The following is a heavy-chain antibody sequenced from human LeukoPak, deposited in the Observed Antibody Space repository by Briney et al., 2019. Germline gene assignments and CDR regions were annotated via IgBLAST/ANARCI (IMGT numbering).Heavy chain of an antibody. CDR2: IYHTGTT. CDR1: GGSISSGSYY. J-gene: IGHJ4*02. D-gene: IGHD1-26*01. CDR3: ASVSVWELATHPGGSFDF. Sequence: SETLSLTCTVSGGSISSGSYYWSWIRQSPVKGLEWLGHIYHTGTTLYSPHLNNRLTISADSSRNQFSLTLNSVSAADTAVYYCASVSVWELATHPGGSFDFWGRGILVTVSS. V-gene: IGHV4-30-4*08.